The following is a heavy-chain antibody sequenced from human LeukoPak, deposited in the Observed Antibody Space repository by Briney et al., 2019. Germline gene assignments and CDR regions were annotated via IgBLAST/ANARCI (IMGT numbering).Heavy chain of an antibody. D-gene: IGHD2-2*01. J-gene: IGHJ6*03. CDR1: GGSFSGYY. V-gene: IGHV4-34*01. CDR3: ARGARGLIDIVVVPAPRAKAGYYMDV. CDR2: INHSGST. Sequence: SETLSLTCAVYGGSFSGYYWSWIRQPPGKGLEWIGEINHSGSTNCNPSLKSRVTISVDTSKNQFSLKLSSVTAADTAVYYCARGARGLIDIVVVPAPRAKAGYYMDVWGKGTTVTVSS.